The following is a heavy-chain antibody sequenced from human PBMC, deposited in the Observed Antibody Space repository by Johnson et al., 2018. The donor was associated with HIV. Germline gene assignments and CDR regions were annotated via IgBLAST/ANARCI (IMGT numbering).Heavy chain of an antibody. CDR3: AGACSGGSCYEEKSPDAFDI. Sequence: VQLVESGGGLVQPGGSLRLSCVASGFTVSSNYMSWVRQAPGKGLEWVSVFYSGGFTYYADSVKGRFTISRDNSKNTLYLQMNSLRAEDTAVYYCAGACSGGSCYEEKSPDAFDIWGQGTMVTVSS. CDR1: GFTVSSNY. V-gene: IGHV3-66*01. D-gene: IGHD2-15*01. J-gene: IGHJ3*02. CDR2: FYSGGFT.